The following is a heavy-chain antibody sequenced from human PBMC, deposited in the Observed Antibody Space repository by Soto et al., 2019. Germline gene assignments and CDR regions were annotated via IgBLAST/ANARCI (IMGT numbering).Heavy chain of an antibody. Sequence: SELLSLTCSVSGGSMSEYSWSWIRQSPGKGLEWIGYIYYLGSTDYNPSLKSRVTISVDTSKRQFSLRLTSVTAADTAVYYCARDGYDGSGSPYPAYWGPGTQVTVSS. CDR2: IYYLGST. CDR1: GGSMSEYS. V-gene: IGHV4-59*01. D-gene: IGHD3-10*01. J-gene: IGHJ4*02. CDR3: ARDGYDGSGSPYPAY.